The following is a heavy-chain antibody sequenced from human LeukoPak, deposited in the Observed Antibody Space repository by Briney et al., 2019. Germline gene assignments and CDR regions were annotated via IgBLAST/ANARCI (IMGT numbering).Heavy chain of an antibody. CDR3: ARDGSSWGNWFDS. J-gene: IGHJ5*01. CDR1: GFTFSSYW. V-gene: IGHV3-74*01. D-gene: IGHD6-13*01. CDR2: INSDGSST. Sequence: PGGSLRLSCAASGFTFSSYWIHWVRQAPGKGLVWVSRINSDGSSTSYADSVKGRFTISRDNAKNTLCLQMNSLRAEDTAVYYCARDGSSWGNWFDSWGQGTLVTVSS.